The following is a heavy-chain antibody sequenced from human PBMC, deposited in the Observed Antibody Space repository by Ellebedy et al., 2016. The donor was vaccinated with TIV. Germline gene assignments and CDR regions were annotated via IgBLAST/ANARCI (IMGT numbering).Heavy chain of an antibody. CDR2: ISYDGSNK. D-gene: IGHD3-10*01. Sequence: GESLKISXAASGFTFSSYGMHWVRQAPGKGLEWVAVISYDGSNKYYADSVKGRFTISRDNSKNTLYLQMNSLRAEDTAVYYCAKDYYYGSGSYLDYWGQGTLVTVSS. V-gene: IGHV3-30*18. J-gene: IGHJ4*02. CDR3: AKDYYYGSGSYLDY. CDR1: GFTFSSYG.